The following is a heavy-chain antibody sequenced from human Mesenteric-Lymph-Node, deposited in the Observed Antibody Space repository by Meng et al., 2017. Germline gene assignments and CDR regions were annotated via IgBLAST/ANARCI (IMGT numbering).Heavy chain of an antibody. CDR1: GGSFSGYY. CDR2: INHSGST. D-gene: IGHD1-1*01. J-gene: IGHJ4*02. V-gene: IGHV4-34*01. CDR3: ATEERGYFDY. Sequence: QVQLQQWGAGRLKPSETLSLTCAVYGGSFSGYYWSWIRQPPGKGLEWIGEINHSGSTNYNPSLKSRVTISVDTSKNQFSLKLSSVTAADTAVYYCATEERGYFDYWGQGTLVTVSS.